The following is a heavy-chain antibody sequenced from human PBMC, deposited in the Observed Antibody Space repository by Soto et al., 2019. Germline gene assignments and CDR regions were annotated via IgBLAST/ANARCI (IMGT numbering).Heavy chain of an antibody. J-gene: IGHJ5*02. D-gene: IGHD2-2*01. CDR3: ARDLADIVLVPT. CDR2: ISYDGSNK. Sequence: QVQLVESGGGVVQPGRSLRLSCAASGFTFSSYAMHWVRQAPGKGLEWVAVISYDGSNKHYADSVKGQITIYRDNSKNSLYLQMNSLSAEDTAVYYCARDLADIVLVPTWGQGTLVTVSS. V-gene: IGHV3-30*04. CDR1: GFTFSSYA.